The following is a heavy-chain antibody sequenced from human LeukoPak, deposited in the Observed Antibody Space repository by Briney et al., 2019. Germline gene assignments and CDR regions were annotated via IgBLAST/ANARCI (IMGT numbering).Heavy chain of an antibody. J-gene: IGHJ4*02. Sequence: PSQTLSLTCTVSGGSISSGSYYWSWIRQPAGKGLEWIGRIYTSGSTNYNPSLKCRVTISVDTSKNQFSLKLSSVTAADTAVYYCARGLGFDYWGQGTLVTVSS. CDR2: IYTSGST. CDR3: ARGLGFDY. V-gene: IGHV4-61*02. CDR1: GGSISSGSYY.